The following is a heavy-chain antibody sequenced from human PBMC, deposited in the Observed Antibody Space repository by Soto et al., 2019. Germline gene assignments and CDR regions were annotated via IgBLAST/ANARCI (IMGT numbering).Heavy chain of an antibody. D-gene: IGHD6-6*01. V-gene: IGHV4-34*01. J-gene: IGHJ6*03. Sequence: SETLSLTCAVYCGSFSGYYWSWIRQPPGKGLEWIGEINHSGSTNYNPSPKSRVTISVDTSKNQFSLKLSSVTAADTAVYYCASKDSSSSVNYYYYMDVWGKGTTVTVSS. CDR3: ASKDSSSSVNYYYYMDV. CDR2: INHSGST. CDR1: CGSFSGYY.